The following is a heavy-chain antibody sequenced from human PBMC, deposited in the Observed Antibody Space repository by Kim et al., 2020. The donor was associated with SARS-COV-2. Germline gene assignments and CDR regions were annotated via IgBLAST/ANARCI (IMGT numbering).Heavy chain of an antibody. CDR3: ARTPHRGGMDV. V-gene: IGHV4-59*01. CDR1: GDSTNNYY. J-gene: IGHJ6*02. Sequence: SETLSLTCTVSGDSTNNYYWTWLRQSPGKSLEWIAYIYSSGITRYNPSLKSRVTISIDTSTNQISLRVTSVTAADTAVYYCARTPHRGGMDVWGQGTTVTFSS. CDR2: IYSSGIT.